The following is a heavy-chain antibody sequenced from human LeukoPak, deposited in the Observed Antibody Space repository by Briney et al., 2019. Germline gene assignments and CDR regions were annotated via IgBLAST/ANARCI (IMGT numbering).Heavy chain of an antibody. J-gene: IGHJ3*02. CDR2: VNPNDGST. Sequence: ASVKVSCKGFGYTFTNYYMQWVRQAPGQGPEWMGIVNPNDGSTTYAQKFQGRVTMTRDMSTNTVYMELSSLRSDDTAEYFCAIVSPMTTVARGQGAFDIWGQGTMVIVSA. V-gene: IGHV1-46*01. CDR1: GYTFTNYY. CDR3: AIVSPMTTVARGQGAFDI. D-gene: IGHD4-23*01.